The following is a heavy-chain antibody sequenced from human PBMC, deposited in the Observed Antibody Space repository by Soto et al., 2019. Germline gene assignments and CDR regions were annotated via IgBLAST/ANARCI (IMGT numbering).Heavy chain of an antibody. V-gene: IGHV4-34*01. D-gene: IGHD3-22*01. CDR3: ERDYYDSSGRPTIDY. J-gene: IGHJ4*02. Sequence: QVQLQQWGAGLLKPSETLSLTCAVYGGSFSGYYWSWIRQPPGKGLEWIGEINHSGSTNYNPSLKSRVTISVDTSKNQFSLKLSSVTAADRAVYYCERDYYDSSGRPTIDYWGQGTLVTVSS. CDR1: GGSFSGYY. CDR2: INHSGST.